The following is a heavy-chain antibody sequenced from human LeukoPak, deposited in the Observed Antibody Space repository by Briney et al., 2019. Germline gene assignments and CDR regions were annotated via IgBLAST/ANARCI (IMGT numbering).Heavy chain of an antibody. Sequence: GRSLRLSCAASGFTFSSYAMHRVRQAPGKGLEWVAVITSDGSNKYYADSVKGRFTISRDNSKNTLYLQMNSLRAEDTAVYYCAREGAEQAFDIWGQGTVVTVSS. J-gene: IGHJ3*02. CDR1: GFTFSSYA. CDR3: AREGAEQAFDI. CDR2: ITSDGSNK. V-gene: IGHV3-30-3*01. D-gene: IGHD1-26*01.